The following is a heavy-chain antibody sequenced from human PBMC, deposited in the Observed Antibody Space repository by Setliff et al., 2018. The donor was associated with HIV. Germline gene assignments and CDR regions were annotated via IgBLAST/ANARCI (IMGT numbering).Heavy chain of an antibody. CDR2: IYHSGST. Sequence: ETLSLTCAVSGYSISSGYYWGWIRQPPGKGLEWIGSIYHSGSTYYNPSLKSRVTISVDTSKNQFSLKLSSVTAADTAVYYCARGNYDILTGRAIYYYYYMDVWGKGTTVTVSS. J-gene: IGHJ6*03. D-gene: IGHD3-9*01. CDR1: GYSISSGYY. V-gene: IGHV4-38-2*01. CDR3: ARGNYDILTGRAIYYYYYMDV.